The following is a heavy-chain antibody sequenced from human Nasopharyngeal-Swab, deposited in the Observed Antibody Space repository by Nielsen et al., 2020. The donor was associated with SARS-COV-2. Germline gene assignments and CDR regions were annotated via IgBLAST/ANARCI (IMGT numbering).Heavy chain of an antibody. CDR1: GFTFSSYA. D-gene: IGHD3-3*01. V-gene: IGHV3-23*03. CDR2: IYSGGSST. CDR3: ARGATILGGHASRMDV. J-gene: IGHJ6*02. Sequence: GESLKISCAASGFTFSSYAMSWVRQAPGKGLEWVSVIYSGGSSTYYADSVKGRLTISRDNSKNTLYLQMNSLRAEDTAVYYCARGATILGGHASRMDVWGQGTTVTVSS.